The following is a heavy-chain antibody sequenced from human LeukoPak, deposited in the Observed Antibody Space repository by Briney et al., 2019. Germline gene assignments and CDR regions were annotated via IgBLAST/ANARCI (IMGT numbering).Heavy chain of an antibody. Sequence: ASVKVSCKASGYTLNSFGISWVRQAPGQGLEWMGWISAYNGNTNYAQNLQGRVTMTTDTSTSTAYMELRSLRSEDTAVYYCARPERVMVRGPTPPYYYMDVWGKGTTVTVSS. CDR3: ARPERVMVRGPTPPYYYMDV. CDR1: GYTLNSFG. J-gene: IGHJ6*03. CDR2: ISAYNGNT. V-gene: IGHV1-18*01. D-gene: IGHD3-10*01.